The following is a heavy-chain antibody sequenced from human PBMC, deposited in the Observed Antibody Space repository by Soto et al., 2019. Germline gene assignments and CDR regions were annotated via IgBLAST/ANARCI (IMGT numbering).Heavy chain of an antibody. CDR1: GFTFSSYA. D-gene: IGHD6-13*01. V-gene: IGHV3-23*01. CDR2: ISGSGGST. J-gene: IGHJ4*02. Sequence: GGSLRLSCAASGFTFSSYAMSWVRQASGKGLEWVSAISGSGGSTYYADSVKGRFTISRDNSKNTLYLQMNSLRAEDTAVYYCAKPSSSWYYFDYWGQGTLVTVSS. CDR3: AKPSSSWYYFDY.